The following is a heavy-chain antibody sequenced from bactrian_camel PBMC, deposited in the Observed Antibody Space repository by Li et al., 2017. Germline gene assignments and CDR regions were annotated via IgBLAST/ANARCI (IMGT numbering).Heavy chain of an antibody. Sequence: HVQLVESGGGSVQAGGSLRLSCAASGYTDSRYCMGWFRQAPGKEREWVAGAHSNGGTPVTASVKDRFTVYKDTDKDTVFLQMTSVRDEDTATHFCETDGGGAIASRVCWRYLRGQGTQVTVS. CDR2: AHSNGGT. D-gene: IGHD1*01. V-gene: IGHV3S9*01. CDR1: GYTDSRYC. J-gene: IGHJ4*01. CDR3: ETDGGGAIASRVCWRYL.